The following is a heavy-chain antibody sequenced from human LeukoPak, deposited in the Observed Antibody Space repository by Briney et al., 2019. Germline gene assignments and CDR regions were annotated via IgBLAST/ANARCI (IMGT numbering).Heavy chain of an antibody. D-gene: IGHD5-18*01. CDR3: ARGPVDTTYLGFDY. CDR2: MYTSWST. Sequence: SETLSLTCTVSGASISSYYWSWIRQPAAKGLEWIGRMYTSWSTNYNPSLKRQVTISVNKSKNQLSLKLSSVTAADTAVYYCARGPVDTTYLGFDYWGQGTLVTVSS. J-gene: IGHJ4*02. V-gene: IGHV4-4*07. CDR1: GASISSYY.